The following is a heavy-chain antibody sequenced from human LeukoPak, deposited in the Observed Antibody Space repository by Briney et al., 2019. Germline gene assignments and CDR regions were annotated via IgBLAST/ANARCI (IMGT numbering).Heavy chain of an antibody. CDR2: ISSGSITI. Sequence: GGSLRLSCAASGFTFSSYSMNWVRQAPGKGLESISDISSGSITINYADSVKGRFTISRDNAKNSLYLQMNSLRAEDTAVYYCARGTYSGNDLWGQGTLVIVSS. J-gene: IGHJ4*02. CDR3: ARGTYSGNDL. D-gene: IGHD5-12*01. V-gene: IGHV3-48*04. CDR1: GFTFSSYS.